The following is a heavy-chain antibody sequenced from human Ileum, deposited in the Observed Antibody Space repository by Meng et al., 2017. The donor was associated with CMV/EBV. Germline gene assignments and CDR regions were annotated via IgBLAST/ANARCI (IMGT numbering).Heavy chain of an antibody. V-gene: IGHV1-69*10. J-gene: IGHJ6*02. Sequence: SVKVSCKTSGGTFSSFAISWVRQAPGKGLEWMGVIVPIVSISNYAQEFQGRVTITADQSTSTAYMEPSGLRSEDTAIYYCARDVHDYSNQGSSYYGLDVWGQGTTVTVSS. CDR3: ARDVHDYSNQGSSYYGLDV. D-gene: IGHD4-11*01. CDR1: GGTFSSFA. CDR2: IVPIVSIS.